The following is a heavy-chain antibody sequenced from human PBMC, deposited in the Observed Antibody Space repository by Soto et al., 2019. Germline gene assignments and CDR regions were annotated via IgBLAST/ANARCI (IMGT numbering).Heavy chain of an antibody. J-gene: IGHJ6*02. V-gene: IGHV1-69*13. D-gene: IGHD5-12*01. CDR3: ARDGVATTPNYYYYGMDV. Sequence: SVKVSCKASGGTFSSYAISWARQAPGQGLEWMGGIIPIFGTANYAQKFQGRVTITADESTSTAYMELSSLRSEDTAVYYCARDGVATTPNYYYYGMDVWGQGTTVTVSS. CDR2: IIPIFGTA. CDR1: GGTFSSYA.